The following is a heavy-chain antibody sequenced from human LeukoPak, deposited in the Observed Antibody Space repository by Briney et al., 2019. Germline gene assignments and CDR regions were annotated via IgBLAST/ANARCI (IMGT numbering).Heavy chain of an antibody. V-gene: IGHV3-21*01. Sequence: PGGTLTLYCAASGFTFNSYSMNWDRQAPGQGLKWVSSINSSSRNIYYADPVKGRFTISRDNAKNSLYLQMNSLRAEDTAVYYCASYCSGGSCYSADFDYWGQGTLVTVSS. J-gene: IGHJ4*02. CDR2: INSSSRNI. CDR1: GFTFNSYS. D-gene: IGHD2-15*01. CDR3: ASYCSGGSCYSADFDY.